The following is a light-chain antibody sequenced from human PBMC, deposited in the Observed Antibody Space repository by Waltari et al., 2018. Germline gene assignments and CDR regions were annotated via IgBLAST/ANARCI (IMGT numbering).Light chain of an antibody. CDR2: VKSDGSH. V-gene: IGLV4-69*01. CDR1: SGHSSNV. J-gene: IGLJ3*02. CDR3: ETGGHGTWV. Sequence: QLVVTQSPSASAPLGASVKLTCTPSSGHSSNVIAWLQQRPEKGPRYLMKVKSDGSHSKGDEIPDRFSGSSSGAERYLTISSLQSDDEADYYCETGGHGTWVFGGGTKLTVL.